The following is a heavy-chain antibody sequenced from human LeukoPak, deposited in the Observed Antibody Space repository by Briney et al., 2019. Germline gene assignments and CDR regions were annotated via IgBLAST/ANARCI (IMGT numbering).Heavy chain of an antibody. D-gene: IGHD2-2*01. CDR2: IIPILGIA. Sequence: GASVKVSCKASGYTFTSYGISWVRQAPGQGLEWMGRIIPILGIANYAQKFQGRVTITADKSTSTAYMELSSLRSEDTAVYYCARGAVVVPAKVPLYGMDVWGQGTTVTVSS. J-gene: IGHJ6*02. V-gene: IGHV1-69*04. CDR3: ARGAVVVPAKVPLYGMDV. CDR1: GYTFTSYG.